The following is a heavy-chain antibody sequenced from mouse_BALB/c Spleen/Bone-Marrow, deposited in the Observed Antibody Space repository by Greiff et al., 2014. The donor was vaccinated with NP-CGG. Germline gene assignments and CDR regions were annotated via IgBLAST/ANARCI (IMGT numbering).Heavy chain of an antibody. J-gene: IGHJ2*01. V-gene: IGHV1-14*01. Sequence: VQLKESGPELVKPGASVKMSCKASGYTFTSYVMHWMKQKPGQGLEWIGYINPYNDGTKYNETFKGKATLTSDKSSSTAYMDLSSLSSEDSAVYFCARSEYFGSSYDDWGQGTTLTVSS. CDR1: GYTFTSYV. CDR3: ARSEYFGSSYDD. CDR2: INPYNDGT. D-gene: IGHD1-1*01.